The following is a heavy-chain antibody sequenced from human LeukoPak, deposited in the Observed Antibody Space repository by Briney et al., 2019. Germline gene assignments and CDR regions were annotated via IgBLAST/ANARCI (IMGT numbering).Heavy chain of an antibody. Sequence: SETLPLTCTVSGVSISSTSHAWGWSRQPPGKGLEWLGNIYNSGSSNYSPSLRSRVSISVDTSKNQFSLRLRSVTAADTAVYYCGRDTHLESWGQGILVTVFS. V-gene: IGHV4-39*01. CDR2: IYNSGSS. CDR3: GRDTHLES. CDR1: GVSISSTSHA. J-gene: IGHJ4*02.